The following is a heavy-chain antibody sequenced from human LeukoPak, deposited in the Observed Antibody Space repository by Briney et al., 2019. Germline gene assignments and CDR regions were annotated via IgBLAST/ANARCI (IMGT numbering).Heavy chain of an antibody. V-gene: IGHV3-23*01. Sequence: GGSLRPSCAPSGFTFSSYAMSWVRQAPGKGLEWVSAISGSGGSTYYADSVKGRFTISRDNSKNTLYLQMNSLRAEDTAVYYCAKEWGGFYDSSGPYRFDYWGQGTLVTVSS. D-gene: IGHD3-22*01. CDR2: ISGSGGST. CDR1: GFTFSSYA. J-gene: IGHJ4*02. CDR3: AKEWGGFYDSSGPYRFDY.